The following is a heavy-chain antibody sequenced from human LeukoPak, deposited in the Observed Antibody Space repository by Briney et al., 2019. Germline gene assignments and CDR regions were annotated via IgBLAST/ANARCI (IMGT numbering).Heavy chain of an antibody. CDR1: GFTFSNYW. V-gene: IGHV3-7*03. J-gene: IGHJ6*02. CDR3: ATWAFYHSLDV. D-gene: IGHD1-26*01. CDR2: IKQDGSEI. Sequence: GGSLRLSCAASGFTFSNYWMGWVRQAPGKGLEWVANIKQDGSEIYYVDSVKGRFTISRDNSKNSLYPQMNSLRSEDTALYYCATWAFYHSLDVWGQGTTVTVSS.